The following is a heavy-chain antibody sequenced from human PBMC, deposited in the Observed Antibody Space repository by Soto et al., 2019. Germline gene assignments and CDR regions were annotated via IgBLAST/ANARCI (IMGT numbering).Heavy chain of an antibody. CDR2: ICYNGNKK. CDR1: GFTFSSCS. V-gene: IGHV3-33*08. D-gene: IGHD3-22*01. Sequence: GGSLRLSCAASGFTFSSCSMSWVRQAPGKGLEWVAVICYNGNKKYYADSVKGRFTISRDNSKNTLYLQMNSLRAEDTAVYYCARDRYYYDSSGYFDYWGQGTLVTVSS. J-gene: IGHJ4*02. CDR3: ARDRYYYDSSGYFDY.